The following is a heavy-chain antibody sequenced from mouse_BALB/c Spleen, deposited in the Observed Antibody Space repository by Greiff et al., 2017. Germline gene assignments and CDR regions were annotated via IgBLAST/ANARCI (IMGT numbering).Heavy chain of an antibody. V-gene: IGHV5-6*01. D-gene: IGHD1-1*01. J-gene: IGHJ4*01. CDR1: GFTFSSYG. CDR2: ISSGGSYT. CDR3: ARHRITTVVGDAMDY. Sequence: EVKLMESGGDLVKPGGSLKLSCAASGFTFSSYGMSWVRQTPDKRLEWVATISSGGSYTYYPDSVKGRFTISRDNAKNTLYLQMSSLKSEDTAMYYCARHRITTVVGDAMDYWGQGTSVTVSS.